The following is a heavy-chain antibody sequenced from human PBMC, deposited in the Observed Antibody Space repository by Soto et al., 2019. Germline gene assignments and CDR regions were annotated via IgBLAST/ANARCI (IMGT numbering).Heavy chain of an antibody. J-gene: IGHJ4*02. CDR3: AAVGSGYYAN. D-gene: IGHD3-22*01. Sequence: EVQLVESGGDLVQPGGSLRLSCAASGFTFSTYWMHWVRQAPGKGLLWVSRIKTDGTYATYADSVKGRFTISRDNAKNTLYLQMNSPRVEDAAVYYCAAVGSGYYANWGQGTLVTVSS. CDR1: GFTFSTYW. CDR2: IKTDGTYA. V-gene: IGHV3-74*01.